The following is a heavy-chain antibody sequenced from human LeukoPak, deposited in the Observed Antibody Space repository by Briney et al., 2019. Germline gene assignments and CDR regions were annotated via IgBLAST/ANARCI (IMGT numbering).Heavy chain of an antibody. J-gene: IGHJ6*03. V-gene: IGHV1-8*01. Sequence: ASVKVSCKASGYTFTSYDINWVRQATGQGLEWMGWMNPNSGNTGYAQKFQGRVTMTRNTSISTAYMELSSLRSGDTAVYYCARGLWFGELYYYYMDVWGKGNTVTVSS. CDR1: GYTFTSYD. D-gene: IGHD3-10*01. CDR2: MNPNSGNT. CDR3: ARGLWFGELYYYYMDV.